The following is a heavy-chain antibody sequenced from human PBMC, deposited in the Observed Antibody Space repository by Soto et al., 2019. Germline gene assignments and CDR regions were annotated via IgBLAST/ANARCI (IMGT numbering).Heavy chain of an antibody. CDR3: ARGPEYSSSLDY. V-gene: IGHV1-8*02. CDR1: GYTFTSYD. Sequence: ASVKVSCKASGYTFTSYDINWVRQATGQGLEWMGWMNPNSGNTGYAQKFQGRVTMTRNTSISTAYMELSSLRSEDTAVYYCARGPEYSSSLDYWGQGTLVTVSS. CDR2: MNPNSGNT. D-gene: IGHD6-6*01. J-gene: IGHJ4*02.